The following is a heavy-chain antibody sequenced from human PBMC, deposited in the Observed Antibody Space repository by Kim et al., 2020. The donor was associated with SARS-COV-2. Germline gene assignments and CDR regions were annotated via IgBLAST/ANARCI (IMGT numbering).Heavy chain of an antibody. V-gene: IGHV4-34*01. CDR1: GGSFSGYY. CDR3: ARGVVGSDYGDYDYYYGMDV. D-gene: IGHD4-17*01. CDR2: INHSGST. Sequence: SETLSLTCAVYGGSFSGYYWSWIRQPPGKGLEWIGEINHSGSTNYNPSLKSRVTISVDTPKNQFSLKLSSVTAADTAVYYCARGVVGSDYGDYDYYYGMDVWGQGTTVTVSS. J-gene: IGHJ6*02.